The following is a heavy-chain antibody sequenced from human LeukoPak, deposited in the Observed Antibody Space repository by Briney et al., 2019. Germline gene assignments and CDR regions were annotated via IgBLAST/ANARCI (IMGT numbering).Heavy chain of an antibody. CDR3: TNSNPLGYCSGDSCWEDAFDI. J-gene: IGHJ3*02. CDR1: EFIVSSNY. V-gene: IGHV3-66*01. Sequence: GGSLRLSCAASEFIVSSNYMSWVRQAPGKGLEWVSTIYSGGRTSYADSVKGRFTISRDNSKNTLYLQMSSLGAEDTAVYYCTNSNPLGYCSGDSCWEDAFDIWGQGTMVTVSS. D-gene: IGHD2-15*01. CDR2: IYSGGRT.